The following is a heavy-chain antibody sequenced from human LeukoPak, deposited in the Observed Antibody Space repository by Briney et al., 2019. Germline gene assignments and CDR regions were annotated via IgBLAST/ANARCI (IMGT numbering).Heavy chain of an antibody. CDR3: EVYSA. J-gene: IGHJ1*01. CDR2: INQDGSRI. Sequence: GGSLRLSCAASGSLTFSNYWMNWLRQAPGKGLGWVANINQDGSRIYYVDSVEGRFTISRDNAKNSLYLQMNSLRAGDTAVYYCEVYSAWGQGTLVTVSS. V-gene: IGHV3-7*01. D-gene: IGHD4-11*01. CDR1: GSLTFSNYW.